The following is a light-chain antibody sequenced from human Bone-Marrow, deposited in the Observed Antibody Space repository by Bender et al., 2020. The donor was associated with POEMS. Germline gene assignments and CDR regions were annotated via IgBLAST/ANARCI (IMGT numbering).Light chain of an antibody. CDR2: DVS. CDR1: SNDVGSYDF. Sequence: QSALNQPASVSGSPGQSITISCIGTSNDVGSYDFVSWYQHHPGKVPKVMIYDVSNRPSGVSDRFTGSKSGNTASLTISGLQPEDEADYYCSSYTSINTVLFGGGTLLTGL. J-gene: IGLJ2*01. CDR3: SSYTSINTVL. V-gene: IGLV2-14*03.